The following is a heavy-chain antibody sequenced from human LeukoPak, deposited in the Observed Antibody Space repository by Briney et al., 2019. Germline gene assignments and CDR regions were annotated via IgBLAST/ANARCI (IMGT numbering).Heavy chain of an antibody. Sequence: PGGSLRLSCAASGFSFISYGMHWVRQAPGKGLEWVGVISDDGRRKDYADSVKGRFTISRDNSKDTLYLQMNGLRADDTAVYYCAKRPSDYGDYVSYFDYWGQGTLVTVSS. D-gene: IGHD4-17*01. J-gene: IGHJ4*02. CDR3: AKRPSDYGDYVSYFDY. CDR1: GFSFISYG. CDR2: ISDDGRRK. V-gene: IGHV3-30*18.